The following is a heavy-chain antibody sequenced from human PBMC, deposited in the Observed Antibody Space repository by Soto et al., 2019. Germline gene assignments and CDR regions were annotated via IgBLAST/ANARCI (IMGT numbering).Heavy chain of an antibody. D-gene: IGHD3-10*01. J-gene: IGHJ6*02. Sequence: GGSLRLSCAASGFTFSSYGMHWVRQAPGKGLEWVAVIWYDGSNKYYADSVKGRFTISRDNSKNTLYLQMNSLRAEDTAVYYCVRSGARGYYGMDVWGQGTTVTVSS. CDR3: VRSGARGYYGMDV. CDR2: IWYDGSNK. V-gene: IGHV3-33*08. CDR1: GFTFSSYG.